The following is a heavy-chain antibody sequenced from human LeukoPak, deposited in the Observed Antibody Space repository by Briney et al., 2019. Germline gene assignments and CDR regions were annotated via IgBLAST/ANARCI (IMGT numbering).Heavy chain of an antibody. J-gene: IGHJ4*02. CDR2: IYTGGAT. CDR1: GFTVINTY. V-gene: IGHV3-66*01. D-gene: IGHD3-16*01. Sequence: GGSLRFSCAASGFTVINTYMTWVRQAPGKGLEWVSNIYTGGATYYTDSVKGRFTVSRDSSKNTLFLQMNSLREEDTAVYYCARAVLSGGFDRWGQGALVTVSS. CDR3: ARAVLSGGFDR.